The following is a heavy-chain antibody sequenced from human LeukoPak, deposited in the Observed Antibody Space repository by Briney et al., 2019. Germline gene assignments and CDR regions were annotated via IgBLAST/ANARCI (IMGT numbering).Heavy chain of an antibody. Sequence: ASVKVSCKASGYTFTSYGITWVRQAPGQGPEWMGWISAYNSNTNYAQKLQGRVTMTTDTSTSTAHMELRSLRSDDTAVYYCARRGGRGFVDYWGQGTLVTVSS. D-gene: IGHD2-15*01. J-gene: IGHJ4*02. CDR1: GYTFTSYG. V-gene: IGHV1-18*01. CDR3: ARRGGRGFVDY. CDR2: ISAYNSNT.